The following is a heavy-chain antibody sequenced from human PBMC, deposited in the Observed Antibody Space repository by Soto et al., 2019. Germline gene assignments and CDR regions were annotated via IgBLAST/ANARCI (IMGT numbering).Heavy chain of an antibody. CDR1: GVTFRSFA. D-gene: IGHD3-3*01. CDR3: AKAETYDFWSGLHFDY. Sequence: GGSLRLSCVASGVTFRSFAMSWVRQAPGKGLEWVSTISGSGGSTYYADSVKGRLTISRDNSKNTLSLHINSLRAEDTAVYYCAKAETYDFWSGLHFDYWGQGTLVTVSS. CDR2: ISGSGGST. V-gene: IGHV3-23*01. J-gene: IGHJ4*02.